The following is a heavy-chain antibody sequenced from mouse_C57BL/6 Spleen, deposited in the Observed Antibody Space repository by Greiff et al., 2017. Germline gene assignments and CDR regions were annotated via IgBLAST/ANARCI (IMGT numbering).Heavy chain of an antibody. D-gene: IGHD3-1*01. J-gene: IGHJ2*01. V-gene: IGHV5-4*01. Sequence: EVKVVESGGGLVKPGGSLKLSCAASGFTFSSYAMSWVRQTPEKRLEWVATISDGGSYTYYPDNVKGRFTISRDNAKNNLYRQMSHLKSEDTAMYYCARDRGLTPYYFDYWGQGTTLTVSS. CDR1: GFTFSSYA. CDR2: ISDGGSYT. CDR3: ARDRGLTPYYFDY.